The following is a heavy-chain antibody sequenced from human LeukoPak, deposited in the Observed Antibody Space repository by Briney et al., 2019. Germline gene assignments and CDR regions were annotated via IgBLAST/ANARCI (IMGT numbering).Heavy chain of an antibody. CDR2: IDYDGGSG. CDR3: ARDLGQFVGYMDV. J-gene: IGHJ6*03. CDR1: GFTLSSYE. Sequence: GGSLRLSCTVSGFTLSSYEMSWIRQAPGKGLEWVSSIDYDGGSGHYADSVKGRFTISRDNAKKSLYLQMNSLRADDTAVYYCARDLGQFVGYMDVWGKGTTVTVSS. V-gene: IGHV3-48*03. D-gene: IGHD3-16*01.